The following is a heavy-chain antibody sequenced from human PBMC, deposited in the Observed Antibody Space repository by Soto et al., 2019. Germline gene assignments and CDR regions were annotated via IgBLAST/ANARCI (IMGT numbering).Heavy chain of an antibody. V-gene: IGHV4-59*01. CDR1: GDSISTYN. J-gene: IGHJ5*02. D-gene: IGHD5-12*01. Sequence: QGQLQESGPGLVKPSETLSLTCTVSGDSISTYNWGWIRQPPGKGLEWIGCIYYSGVTNYNPSLKSRVTISVVTPKNHLSLKLNSVTAADTAVYYCARVAADIASWLDPWGQGTLVTVSS. CDR2: IYYSGVT. CDR3: ARVAADIASWLDP.